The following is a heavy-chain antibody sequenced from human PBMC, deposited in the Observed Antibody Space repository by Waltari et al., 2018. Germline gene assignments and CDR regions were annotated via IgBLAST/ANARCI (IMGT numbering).Heavy chain of an antibody. Sequence: QVQLVRSGAEVTKPGSPAKVSCKAAGGPFSSYTIDLDRQAPGQGLEWMGTIFPILGIANYAQTFQSRVTITADKSTSTAYMELSSLTSEDTAVYYCARDAPNTAMIRSKRMDVWGQGTTVTVSS. CDR3: ARDAPNTAMIRSKRMDV. J-gene: IGHJ6*02. D-gene: IGHD5-18*01. CDR1: GGPFSSYT. CDR2: IFPILGIA. V-gene: IGHV1-69*08.